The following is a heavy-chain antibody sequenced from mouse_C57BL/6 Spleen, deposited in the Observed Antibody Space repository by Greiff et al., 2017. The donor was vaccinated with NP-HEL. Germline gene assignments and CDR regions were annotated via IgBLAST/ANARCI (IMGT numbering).Heavy chain of an antibody. Sequence: QVQLQQPGTELVKPGASVKLSCKASGYTFTSYWMHWVKQRPGQGLEWIGNINPSNGGTNYNEKFKSKATLTVDKSSSTAYLQLSSLTSEDSAVYYCASSNYGSPWFAYWGQGTLVTVSA. D-gene: IGHD1-1*01. CDR2: INPSNGGT. V-gene: IGHV1-53*01. CDR3: ASSNYGSPWFAY. CDR1: GYTFTSYW. J-gene: IGHJ3*01.